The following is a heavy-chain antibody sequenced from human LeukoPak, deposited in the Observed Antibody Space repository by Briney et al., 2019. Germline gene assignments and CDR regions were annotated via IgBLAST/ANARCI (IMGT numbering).Heavy chain of an antibody. D-gene: IGHD6-19*01. CDR1: GFTFSTFG. CDR3: AKGVHSSGWWGTPPRDYLDY. Sequence: GGSLRLSCAVSGFTFSTFGMHWVRQAPGKGLEWGANIWYDGINKYYADSVKGRFTISRDNSKNTLYPQMNSLKAEDTAVYYCAKGVHSSGWWGTPPRDYLDYWGQGTLVTVSS. CDR2: IWYDGINK. V-gene: IGHV3-33*06. J-gene: IGHJ4*02.